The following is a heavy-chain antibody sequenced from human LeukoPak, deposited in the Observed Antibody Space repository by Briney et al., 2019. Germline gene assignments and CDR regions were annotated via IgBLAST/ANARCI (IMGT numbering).Heavy chain of an antibody. CDR2: ISSSSSCI. CDR3: ARVRGTVNWFDP. D-gene: IGHD4-11*01. Sequence: GSLRLSCAASGFTFSSYSMNWVRQAPGKGLEWVSSISSSSSCIYYADSVKGRFTISRDNAKNSLYLQMNSLRAEDTAVYYCARVRGTVNWFDPWGQGTLVTVSS. J-gene: IGHJ5*02. CDR1: GFTFSSYS. V-gene: IGHV3-21*01.